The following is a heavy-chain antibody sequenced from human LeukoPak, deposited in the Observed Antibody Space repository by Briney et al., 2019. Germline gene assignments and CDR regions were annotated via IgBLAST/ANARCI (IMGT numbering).Heavy chain of an antibody. D-gene: IGHD2-2*01. CDR1: GVTFSSYG. CDR3: ANSRSSSTSGWDY. CDR2: ISYDGSNK. Sequence: PGGSLRLSCAASGVTFSSYGMHWVRQAPGKGLEWVAVISYDGSNKYYADSVKGRFTISRDNSKNTLYLQMNSLRAEDTAVYYCANSRSSSTSGWDYWGQGTLVTVSS. V-gene: IGHV3-30*18. J-gene: IGHJ4*02.